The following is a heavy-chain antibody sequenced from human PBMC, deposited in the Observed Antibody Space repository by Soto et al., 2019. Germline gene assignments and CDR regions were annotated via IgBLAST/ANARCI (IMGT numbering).Heavy chain of an antibody. CDR1: GLTFSNYY. D-gene: IGHD1-7*01. CDR3: AEGGGGLELRD. J-gene: IGHJ4*02. Sequence: EVQLLESGGGLVQPGGSLRLSCAASGLTFSNYYMNWVRQAPGKGLEWVSVVSGSGAIIYYADSVKGRFTITRDNSKNLLYLQMNRLRAEAMAVFYWAEGGGGLELRDWGQGTLVTVSS. V-gene: IGHV3-23*01. CDR2: VSGSGAII.